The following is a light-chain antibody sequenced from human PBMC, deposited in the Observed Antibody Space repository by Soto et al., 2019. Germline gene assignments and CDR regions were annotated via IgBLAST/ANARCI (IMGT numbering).Light chain of an antibody. Sequence: QSVLTQPASVSGSPGQSITISCTGTSRDVGGYNYVSWYQHHPGKAPKRMIHDVSNRPSGVSNRFSGSKSGNTASLTIPGLQAEDEADYYCSSYIPNNSTYVFGTGTKVTVL. CDR2: DVS. CDR3: SSYIPNNSTYV. CDR1: SRDVGGYNY. J-gene: IGLJ1*01. V-gene: IGLV2-14*03.